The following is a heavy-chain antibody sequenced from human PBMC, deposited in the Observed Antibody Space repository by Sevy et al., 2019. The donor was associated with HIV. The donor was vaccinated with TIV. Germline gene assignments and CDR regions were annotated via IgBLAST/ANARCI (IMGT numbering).Heavy chain of an antibody. CDR2: IKSKTYGGTT. CDR3: SRVQGTISPYNYFGMDV. CDR1: GFTFGDYA. Sequence: GGSLRLSCTASGFTFGDYAMSWLRQAPGKGLEWVGFIKSKTYGGTTEYAASVKGRFTISGDDSKSIAYLQMNSLKTDDTALYYCSRVQGTISPYNYFGMDVWGQGTTVTVSS. D-gene: IGHD3-3*01. J-gene: IGHJ6*02. V-gene: IGHV3-49*03.